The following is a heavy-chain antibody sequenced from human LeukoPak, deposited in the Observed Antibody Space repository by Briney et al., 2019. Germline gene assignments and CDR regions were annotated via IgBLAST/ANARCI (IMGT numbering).Heavy chain of an antibody. Sequence: SETLSLTCTVSGGSISSGSYYWSWIRQPAGKGLEWVGRIYTSGTTNYNPSLKSRVTISVDTSKNQFSLKLNSVTAADTAVYYCAREFQYWGLGTLVTVSS. V-gene: IGHV4-61*02. J-gene: IGHJ4*02. CDR3: AREFQY. CDR1: GGSISSGSYY. CDR2: IYTSGTT.